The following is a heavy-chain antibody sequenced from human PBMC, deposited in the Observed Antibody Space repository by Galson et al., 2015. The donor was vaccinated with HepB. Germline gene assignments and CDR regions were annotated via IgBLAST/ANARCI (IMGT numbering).Heavy chain of an antibody. V-gene: IGHV1-69*10. J-gene: IGHJ6*03. CDR2: IIPILGIA. CDR3: ARPRPGIAARPDYYYYYMDV. D-gene: IGHD6-6*01. Sequence: SVKVSCKASGGTFSSYAISWVRQAPGQGLEWMGGIIPILGIANYAQRFQGRVTITADKSTSTAYMELSSLRSEDTAVYYCARPRPGIAARPDYYYYYMDVWGKGTTVTVSS. CDR1: GGTFSSYA.